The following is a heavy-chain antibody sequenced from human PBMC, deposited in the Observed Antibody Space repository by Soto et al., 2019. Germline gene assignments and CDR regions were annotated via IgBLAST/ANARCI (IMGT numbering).Heavy chain of an antibody. Sequence: SVKVSCKASGGTFSSYAISWVRQAPGQGLEWMGGIIPIFGTANYAQKFQGRVTITADESTSTAYMELSSLRSEDTAVYYCARXPTMVRGVKGYYYGMDVWGQGTTVTVSS. CDR3: ARXPTMVRGVKGYYYGMDV. D-gene: IGHD3-10*01. CDR1: GGTFSSYA. J-gene: IGHJ6*02. CDR2: IIPIFGTA. V-gene: IGHV1-69*13.